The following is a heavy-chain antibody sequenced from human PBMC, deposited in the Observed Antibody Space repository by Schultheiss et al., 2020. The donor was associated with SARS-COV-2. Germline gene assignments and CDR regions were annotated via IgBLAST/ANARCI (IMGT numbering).Heavy chain of an antibody. D-gene: IGHD6-6*01. J-gene: IGHJ6*02. CDR1: GGSISSSNW. V-gene: IGHV4-4*02. CDR3: ARIGYSSSSLYYYYYGMDV. Sequence: SETLSLTCAVSGGSISSSNWWSWVRQPPGKGLEWIGYIYHSGSTNYNPSLESRVTISVDTSKNQFSLKLSSVTAADTAVYYCARIGYSSSSLYYYYYGMDVWGQGTTVTVSS. CDR2: IYHSGST.